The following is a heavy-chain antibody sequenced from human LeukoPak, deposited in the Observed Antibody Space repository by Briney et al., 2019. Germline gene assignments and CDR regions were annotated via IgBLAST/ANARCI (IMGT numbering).Heavy chain of an antibody. D-gene: IGHD6-13*01. V-gene: IGHV4-34*01. J-gene: IGHJ4*02. CDR2: INHSGST. CDR1: GGSFSGYY. Sequence: SETLSLTCAVYGGSFSGYYWSWIRQPPGKGLGWIGEINHSGSTNYNPSLKSRVTISVDTSKNQFSLKLSSVTAADTAVYYCARGRGLWCSSSCGGFDYWGQGTLVTVSS. CDR3: ARGRGLWCSSSCGGFDY.